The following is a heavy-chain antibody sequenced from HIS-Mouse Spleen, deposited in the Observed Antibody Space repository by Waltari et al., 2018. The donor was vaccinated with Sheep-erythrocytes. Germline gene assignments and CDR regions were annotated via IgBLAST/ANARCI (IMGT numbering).Heavy chain of an antibody. CDR2: IIPILGIA. D-gene: IGHD1-26*01. CDR1: GGTFSSYA. J-gene: IGHJ4*02. CDR3: AQTGATTPHFDY. Sequence: QVQLVQSGAEVKKPGSSVKVSCKASGGTFSSYAISWVRQAPGQGLEWMGSIIPILGIANYAQKFQGRVTITADKSTSTAYMELSSLRSEDTAVYYCAQTGATTPHFDYWGQGTLVTVSS. V-gene: IGHV1-69*04.